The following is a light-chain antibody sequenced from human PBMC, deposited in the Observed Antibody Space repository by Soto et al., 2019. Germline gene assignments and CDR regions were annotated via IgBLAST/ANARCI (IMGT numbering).Light chain of an antibody. CDR1: QSVSSN. Sequence: EIVMTQSPATLSVSPGERATLSCRASQSVSSNLAWYQQKPGQAPRVLIYGASTRATGIPARFSGSVSGTELNLTIISLQSEDFAVYYCQQYNNWPPYCCGQGTKLEIK. V-gene: IGKV3-15*01. CDR2: GAS. J-gene: IGKJ2*03. CDR3: QQYNNWPPYC.